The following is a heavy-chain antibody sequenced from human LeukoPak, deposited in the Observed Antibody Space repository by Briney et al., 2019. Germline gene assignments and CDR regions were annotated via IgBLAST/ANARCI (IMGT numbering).Heavy chain of an antibody. Sequence: GGSLRLSCAASGFTFDDYAMHWVRQAPGKGLEWVSGISWNSGSIGYADSVKGRFTISRDNAKNSLYLQMNSLRAEDTAVYYCARGLVFDYWGQGTLVTVSS. CDR2: ISWNSGSI. CDR1: GFTFDDYA. CDR3: ARGLVFDY. D-gene: IGHD6-19*01. V-gene: IGHV3-9*01. J-gene: IGHJ4*02.